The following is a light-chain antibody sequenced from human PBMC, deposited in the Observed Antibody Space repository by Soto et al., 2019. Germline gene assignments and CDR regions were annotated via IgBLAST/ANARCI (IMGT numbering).Light chain of an antibody. V-gene: IGLV2-8*01. Sequence: QSALTQPPSASGSPGQSVTISCTGTTSDVGAYDYVSWYQHHPGKAPKLMIYGVNKRPSGVPDRFSGSKSGNTASLTVSGLQAEDEADYYCSSYAGSNNVTFGGGTKLTVL. CDR3: SSYAGSNNVT. CDR2: GVN. CDR1: TSDVGAYDY. J-gene: IGLJ2*01.